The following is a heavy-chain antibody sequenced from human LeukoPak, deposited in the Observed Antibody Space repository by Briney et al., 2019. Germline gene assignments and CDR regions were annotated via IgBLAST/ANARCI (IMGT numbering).Heavy chain of an antibody. J-gene: IGHJ5*02. CDR2: IHYSGST. V-gene: IGHV4-59*11. D-gene: IGHD4-17*01. CDR3: ARANDYGDFFTPNWFDP. Sequence: PSETLSLTCTVSGGSISGHYWSWIRQPPGRGLEWIGYIHYSGSTKYNPSLKSRVTISVDTSKNQLSLKLSSVTAADTAVYYCARANDYGDFFTPNWFDPWGQGTLVTVSS. CDR1: GGSISGHY.